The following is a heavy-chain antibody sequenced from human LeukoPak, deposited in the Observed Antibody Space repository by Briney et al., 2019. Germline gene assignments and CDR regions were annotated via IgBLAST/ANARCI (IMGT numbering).Heavy chain of an antibody. CDR3: ARRGDYGDYPFDY. CDR1: GGSMTISNW. Sequence: PSGTLSLTCAVSGGSMTISNWWSWVRQPPGKGLEWIGEIYHSGGTNYNPSLKSRVTISVDKSKNQFSLKVRSVTAADTAVYYCARRGDYGDYPFDYWGQGTLVTVSS. CDR2: IYHSGGT. J-gene: IGHJ4*02. D-gene: IGHD4-17*01. V-gene: IGHV4-4*02.